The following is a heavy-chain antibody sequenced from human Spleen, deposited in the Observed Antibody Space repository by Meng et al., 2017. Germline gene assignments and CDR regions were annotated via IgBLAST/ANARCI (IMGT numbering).Heavy chain of an antibody. V-gene: IGHV4-34*01. J-gene: IGHJ4*02. CDR3: ARGPTTMAHDLDY. CDR1: GGSFSDYC. D-gene: IGHD4-11*01. CDR2: INHSGST. Sequence: QVQPQRCCAGLMHPSDTLPLTCVVSGGSFSDYCWSWIRQPPGKGLEWIGEINHSGSTNYNPSLESRATISVDTSKNNLSLKLSSVTAADSAVYYCARGPTTMAHDLDYWGQGTLVTVSS.